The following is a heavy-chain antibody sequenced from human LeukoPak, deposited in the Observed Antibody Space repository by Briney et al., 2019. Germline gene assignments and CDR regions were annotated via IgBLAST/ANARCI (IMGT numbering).Heavy chain of an antibody. CDR3: ARSGVVVAGTVNGDWFEP. Sequence: ASVKVSCKASGYTFTDYYVHWVRQAPGQGLEWMGWINPNSGGTNYAQKFQGRVTMTRDTSVSTAYMELSRLTSDDTAVYYCARSGVVVAGTVNGDWFEPWGEGTLVTVSS. V-gene: IGHV1-2*02. CDR1: GYTFTDYY. D-gene: IGHD2-15*01. CDR2: INPNSGGT. J-gene: IGHJ5*02.